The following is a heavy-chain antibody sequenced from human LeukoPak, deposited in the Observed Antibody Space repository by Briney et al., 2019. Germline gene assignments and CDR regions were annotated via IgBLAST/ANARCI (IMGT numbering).Heavy chain of an antibody. CDR2: IYNSGST. Sequence: SETLSLTCIVSGASFNTGDYYWNWLRQHPGKGLEWIGYIYNSGSTYYNPSLKSRVTISVDTSKNHFSLRLTSVTAADSAVYYCARGAPPDSWGQGTLVTGSS. CDR3: ARGAPPDS. V-gene: IGHV4-31*03. CDR1: GASFNTGDYY. J-gene: IGHJ4*02.